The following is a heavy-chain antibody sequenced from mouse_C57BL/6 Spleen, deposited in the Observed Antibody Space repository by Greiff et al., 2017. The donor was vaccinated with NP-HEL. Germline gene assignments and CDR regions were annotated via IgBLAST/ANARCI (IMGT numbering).Heavy chain of an antibody. CDR1: GFTFSSYA. Sequence: DVQLQESGGGLVKPGGSLKLSCAASGFTFSSYAMSWVRQTPEKRLEWVATISDGGSYTYYPDNVKGRFTSSRDDAKDNWSRQMSQLKSEDTAMYCCARATTGVAAPFGDWGQGTTLTVAS. CDR2: ISDGGSYT. D-gene: IGHD1-1*01. V-gene: IGHV5-4*01. J-gene: IGHJ2*01. CDR3: ARATTGVAAPFGD.